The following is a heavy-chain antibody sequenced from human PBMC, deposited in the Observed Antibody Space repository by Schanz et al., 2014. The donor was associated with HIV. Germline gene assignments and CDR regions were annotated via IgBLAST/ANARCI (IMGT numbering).Heavy chain of an antibody. Sequence: VQLLESGGGLVQPGGSLRLACAASGFTFSTYGMHWVRQAPGKGLEWVAVIWYDGSKYYADSVKGRFTISRDNSENTLDLQMTRLRAEDTAVYYCARDRYRNGYFDYWGQGTLVTVSS. CDR3: ARDRYRNGYFDY. D-gene: IGHD1-1*01. J-gene: IGHJ4*02. CDR2: IWYDGSK. CDR1: GFTFSTYG. V-gene: IGHV3-33*01.